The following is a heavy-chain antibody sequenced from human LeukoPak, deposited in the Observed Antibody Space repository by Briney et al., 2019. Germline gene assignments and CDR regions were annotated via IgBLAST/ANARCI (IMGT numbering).Heavy chain of an antibody. CDR1: EFTFSSYW. V-gene: IGHV3-74*01. CDR3: AREGYYDSIGYSIRFSY. J-gene: IGHJ4*02. Sequence: GGSLRLSCEASEFTFSSYWMHWVRQAPGKGLVWVSRINSDGRNTIYADSVKGRFTICRDKDKNTMYMQMNRLRGEDTAVYYCAREGYYDSIGYSIRFSYWGQGTLVTVSS. D-gene: IGHD3-22*01. CDR2: INSDGRNT.